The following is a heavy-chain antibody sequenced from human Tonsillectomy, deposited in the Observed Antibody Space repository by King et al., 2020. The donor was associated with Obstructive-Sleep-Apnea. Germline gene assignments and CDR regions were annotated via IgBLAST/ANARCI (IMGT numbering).Heavy chain of an antibody. V-gene: IGHV1-69*09. CDR1: GGTFSSYA. CDR2: SIPILGIA. Sequence: QLVQSGAEVKKPGSSVKVSCKASGGTFSSYAISWVRQAPGQGLEWMGGSIPILGIANDAQKFQGRVTITADKSTSTAYMELRSLRSEDTAVYYCARDCSGGSCRFDYWGQGTLVTVSS. CDR3: ARDCSGGSCRFDY. J-gene: IGHJ4*02. D-gene: IGHD2-15*01.